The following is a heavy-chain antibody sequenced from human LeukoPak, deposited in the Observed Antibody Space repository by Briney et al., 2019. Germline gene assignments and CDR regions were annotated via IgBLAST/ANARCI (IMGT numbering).Heavy chain of an antibody. D-gene: IGHD1-26*01. Sequence: SETLSLTCVVYSGSFSGYFWSWIRQPPGKGLEWIGEINRSGSTNYNPSLKSRVTISVDTSKNQFSLKLSAVTATDTAVYYCARGIVGPTYFDYWGQATLVSVPS. V-gene: IGHV4-34*01. CDR2: INRSGST. CDR1: SGSFSGYF. J-gene: IGHJ4*02. CDR3: ARGIVGPTYFDY.